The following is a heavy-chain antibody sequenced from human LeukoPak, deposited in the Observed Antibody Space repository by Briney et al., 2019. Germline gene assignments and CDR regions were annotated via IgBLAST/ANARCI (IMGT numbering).Heavy chain of an antibody. CDR2: INPDTGGT. Sequence: ASVKVSCKASGYTFTDYYLHWVRHAPGQGLEWMRWINPDTGGTNFAQKFQGRVTMTRDTSISTAYMELSSLRSDDTAMYYCARQAAARWAVDYWGQGSLVTVSS. CDR3: ARQAAARWAVDY. D-gene: IGHD6-13*01. CDR1: GYTFTDYY. V-gene: IGHV1-2*02. J-gene: IGHJ4*02.